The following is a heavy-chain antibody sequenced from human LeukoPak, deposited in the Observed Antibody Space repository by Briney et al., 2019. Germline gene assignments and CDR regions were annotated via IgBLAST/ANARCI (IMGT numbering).Heavy chain of an antibody. V-gene: IGHV3-23*01. CDR1: GFTFSSYA. D-gene: IGHD3-10*01. CDR3: AKRWGDDTYYFDF. Sequence: GGSLRLSCAASGFTFSSYAMSWVRQAPGKGLEWVSGISGSGGSTYYADSVKGRFTISRDNSKNTLYLQMNSLRAEDTAVYYCAKRWGDDTYYFDFRGKGNLVTVSS. J-gene: IGHJ4*02. CDR2: ISGSGGST.